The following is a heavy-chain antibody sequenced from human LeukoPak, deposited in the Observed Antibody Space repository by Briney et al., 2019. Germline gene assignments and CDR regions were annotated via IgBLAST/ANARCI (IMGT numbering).Heavy chain of an antibody. CDR2: ISGSGGST. V-gene: IGHV3-23*01. Sequence: PGGSLRLSCAASGFTFSSYAMSWVRQAPGKGLEWVSAISGSGGSTYYADSVKGRFTISRDNSKNTLYLQTNSLRAEDTAVYYCAKSYRRNYYDSSGYSSHFDYWGQGTLVTVSS. J-gene: IGHJ4*02. CDR3: AKSYRRNYYDSSGYSSHFDY. D-gene: IGHD3-22*01. CDR1: GFTFSSYA.